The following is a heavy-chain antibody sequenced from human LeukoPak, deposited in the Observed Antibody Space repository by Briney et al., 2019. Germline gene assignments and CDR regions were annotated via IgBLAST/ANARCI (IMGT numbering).Heavy chain of an antibody. V-gene: IGHV3-30*18. D-gene: IGHD3-10*01. CDR1: GFTFSSYG. CDR2: ISYDGSNK. Sequence: PGGSLRLSCAASGFTFSSYGMHWVRQAPGKGLEWVAVISYDGSNKYYADSVKGRFTISRDNSKNILYLQMNSLRSEDTAVYHCAKDRVLSDYWGQGTLVTVSS. CDR3: AKDRVLSDY. J-gene: IGHJ4*02.